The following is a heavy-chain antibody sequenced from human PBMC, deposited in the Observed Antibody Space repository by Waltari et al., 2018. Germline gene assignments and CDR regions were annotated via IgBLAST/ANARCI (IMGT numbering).Heavy chain of an antibody. Sequence: QVQLVESGGGVVQPGGSLRLSCAASGFTFSSYGMHWVRQAPGKGLEWVAFIRDDGSNKYYADSVKGRFTISRDNSKNTLYLQMNSLRAEDTAVYYCAKAKVGATHHWGQGTLVTVSS. J-gene: IGHJ4*02. CDR1: GFTFSSYG. V-gene: IGHV3-30*02. D-gene: IGHD1-26*01. CDR3: AKAKVGATHH. CDR2: IRDDGSNK.